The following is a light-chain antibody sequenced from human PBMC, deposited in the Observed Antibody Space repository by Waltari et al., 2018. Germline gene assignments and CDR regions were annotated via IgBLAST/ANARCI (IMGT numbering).Light chain of an antibody. CDR2: VNSDGSH. CDR3: QTGGHGTWV. J-gene: IGLJ3*02. CDR1: SGHSSNI. V-gene: IGLV4-69*01. Sequence: QLVLTQSPSASASLGASVKLTCTLSSGHSSNILAWHQQQPEKGPRYLMKVNSDGSHSKGDGIPERFSGSSSGAERYLTISSLQSEDEADYYCQTGGHGTWVFGGGTKLTVL.